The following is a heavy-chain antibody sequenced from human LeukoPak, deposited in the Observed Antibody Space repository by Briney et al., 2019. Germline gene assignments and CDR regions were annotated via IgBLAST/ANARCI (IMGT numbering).Heavy chain of an antibody. CDR1: GFTFSSYG. CDR2: IWYDGSNK. Sequence: GGSLRLSCAASGFTFSSYGMHWVRQAPGKGLEWVAVIWYDGSNKYYADSVKGRFTISRDNSKNTLYLQMNSLRAEDTAVYYCARGTGRSGYVVTLDYWGQGTLVTVSS. CDR3: ARGTGRSGYVVTLDY. V-gene: IGHV3-33*01. D-gene: IGHD5-12*01. J-gene: IGHJ4*02.